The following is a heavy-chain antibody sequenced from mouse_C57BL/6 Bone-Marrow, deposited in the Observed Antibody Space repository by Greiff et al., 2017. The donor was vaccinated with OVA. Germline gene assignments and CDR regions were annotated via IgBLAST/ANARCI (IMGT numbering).Heavy chain of an antibody. CDR2: INYDGSST. CDR3: ARDREAYFDY. V-gene: IGHV5-16*01. CDR1: GFTFSDYY. D-gene: IGHD3-3*01. J-gene: IGHJ2*01. Sequence: EVQVVESEGGLVQPGSSMKLSCTASGFTFSDYYMAWVRQVPEKGLEWVANINYDGSSTYYLDSLKSRFIISRDNAKNILYLQMSSLKSEDTATYYCARDREAYFDYWGQGTTLTVSS.